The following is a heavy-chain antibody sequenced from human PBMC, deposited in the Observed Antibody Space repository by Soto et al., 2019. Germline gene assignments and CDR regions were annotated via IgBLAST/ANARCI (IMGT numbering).Heavy chain of an antibody. Sequence: SVKVSCKASGGTFSSYAISWVRQAPGQGLEWMGGIIPIFGTANYAQKFQGRVTITADESTSTAYMELSSLRSEDTAVYYCARSYDFWSAYSYYFDYWGQGTLVTVS. CDR3: ARSYDFWSAYSYYFDY. V-gene: IGHV1-69*13. J-gene: IGHJ4*02. CDR1: GGTFSSYA. D-gene: IGHD3-3*01. CDR2: IIPIFGTA.